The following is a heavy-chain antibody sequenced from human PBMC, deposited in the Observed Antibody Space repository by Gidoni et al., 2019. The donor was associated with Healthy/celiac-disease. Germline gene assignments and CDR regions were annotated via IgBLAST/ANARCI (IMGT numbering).Heavy chain of an antibody. Sequence: EVQLVESGGGLVTPGGSLRLSCAASGFTFGSYSMTWVRQAPGKGLEWVSSMSSSSSYIYYADSVKGRFTISRDNAKNSLYLQMNSLRAEDTAVYYCAREGYYYDSSGYYPHGAFDIWGQGTMVTVSS. J-gene: IGHJ3*02. CDR1: GFTFGSYS. V-gene: IGHV3-21*01. CDR2: MSSSSSYI. D-gene: IGHD3-22*01. CDR3: AREGYYYDSSGYYPHGAFDI.